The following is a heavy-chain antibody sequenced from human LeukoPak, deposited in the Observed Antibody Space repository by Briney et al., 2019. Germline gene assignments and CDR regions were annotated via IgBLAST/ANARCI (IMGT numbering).Heavy chain of an antibody. CDR2: NSGSGGST. CDR3: AKDMDTLYDSSGHYFFDY. CDR1: GFTFSSYA. J-gene: IGHJ4*02. D-gene: IGHD3-22*01. V-gene: IGHV3-23*01. Sequence: GGSLRLSCAASGFTFSSYAMSWVRQAAGKGLEWVSANSGSGGSTYYADSAKGRFTISRDNSKNTLYLQMNSLRAEDTAVYYCAKDMDTLYDSSGHYFFDYWGQGTLVTVSS.